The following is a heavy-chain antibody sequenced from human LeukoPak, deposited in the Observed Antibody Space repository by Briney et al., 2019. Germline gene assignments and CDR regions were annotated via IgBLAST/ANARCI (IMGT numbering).Heavy chain of an antibody. Sequence: PGGSLRLSCAASGFTFSSYAMHWVRQAPGKGLEWVAVISYDGSNKYYADSVKGRFTISRDNSKNTLYLQMNSLRAEDTAVYYCAKVIGGFGDGDFDYWGQGTLVTVSS. CDR1: GFTFSSYA. D-gene: IGHD3-10*01. J-gene: IGHJ4*02. V-gene: IGHV3-30-3*01. CDR2: ISYDGSNK. CDR3: AKVIGGFGDGDFDY.